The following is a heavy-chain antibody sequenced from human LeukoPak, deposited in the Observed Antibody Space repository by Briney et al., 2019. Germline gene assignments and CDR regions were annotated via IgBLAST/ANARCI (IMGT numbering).Heavy chain of an antibody. V-gene: IGHV3-23*01. Sequence: GGALCRSCAGTGITVSRNYMGWAAQAPGKGLEGVSTISTTGANTYYADSVQRRFTISRDNSKNTQFLQTNSLRGEDTAVYYCLGYGSGGSCYSGAHWGQGTLVTVSS. CDR1: GITVSRNY. CDR3: LGYGSGGSCYSGAH. D-gene: IGHD2-15*01. J-gene: IGHJ4*02. CDR2: ISTTGANT.